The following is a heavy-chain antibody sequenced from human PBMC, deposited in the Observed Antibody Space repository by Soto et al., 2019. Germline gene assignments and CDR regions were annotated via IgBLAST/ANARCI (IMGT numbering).Heavy chain of an antibody. CDR1: GGSISSGDYC. V-gene: IGHV4-30-4*01. J-gene: IGHJ4*02. CDR2: IYYSGST. Sequence: SETLSLTCTVSGGSISSGDYCWSWIRQPPGKGLEWIGYIYYSGSTYYNPSLKSRVTISVDTSKNQFSLKLSSVTAADTAVYYCARAVDRGVAGKRYLDYWGQGTLVTVSS. D-gene: IGHD6-19*01. CDR3: ARAVDRGVAGKRYLDY.